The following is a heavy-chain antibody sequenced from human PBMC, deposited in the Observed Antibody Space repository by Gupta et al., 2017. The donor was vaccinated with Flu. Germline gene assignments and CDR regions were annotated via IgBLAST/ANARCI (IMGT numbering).Heavy chain of an antibody. CDR1: GYTFTSYA. V-gene: IGHV1-3*01. CDR2: INAGNGNT. CDR3: ANYDSSSVNAFDI. J-gene: IGHJ3*02. D-gene: IGHD3-22*01. Sequence: QVQLVQSGAEVKKPGASVKVSCKASGYTFTSYAMHWVRQAPGQRLEWMGWINAGNGNTKYSQKFQGRVTITRDTSASTAYMELSSLRSEDTAVYYCANYDSSSVNAFDIWGQGTMVTVSS.